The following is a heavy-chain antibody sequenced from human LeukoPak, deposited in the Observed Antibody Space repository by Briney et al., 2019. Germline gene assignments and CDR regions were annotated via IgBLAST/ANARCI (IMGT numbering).Heavy chain of an antibody. CDR1: GYTFTSCY. CDR2: INPSGGST. D-gene: IGHD6-25*01. CDR3: ARGCSSGWGLFDY. V-gene: IGHV1-46*01. Sequence: ASVNVSCKPSGYTFTSCYIHWVRQAPGQGLVWMGIINPSGGSTSCAQKFQGRVTMTRDTSTSTVYMELSSLGSEDTAVYYCARGCSSGWGLFDYWGQGTLVTVSS. J-gene: IGHJ4*02.